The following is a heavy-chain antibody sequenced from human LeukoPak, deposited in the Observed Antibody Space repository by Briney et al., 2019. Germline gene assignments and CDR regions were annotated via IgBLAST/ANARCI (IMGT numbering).Heavy chain of an antibody. J-gene: IGHJ4*02. Sequence: SETLSLTCTVSGGSISSYYWSWIRQPPGKGLEWIGNIYDSGSTNYNPSLESRVTISVDTSKNQCSLKSSSVTAADTAAYYCARQSISGSSLSYFDYWGQGTLVNVSS. D-gene: IGHD3-22*01. CDR1: GGSISSYY. V-gene: IGHV4-59*01. CDR2: IYDSGST. CDR3: ARQSISGSSLSYFDY.